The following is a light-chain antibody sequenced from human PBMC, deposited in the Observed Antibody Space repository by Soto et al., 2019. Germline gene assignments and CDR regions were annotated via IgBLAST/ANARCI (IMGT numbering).Light chain of an antibody. J-gene: IGKJ1*01. Sequence: DIQMTQSPSSLSASVGARVTITCRASQGISNYLAWYQQKPGKVPKLLIYAASTLQSGVPSRFSGSGSGTDFTLTISSLQPEDVATYYCQKYNSAPPGGTFGQGTKVEIK. V-gene: IGKV1-27*01. CDR1: QGISNY. CDR2: AAS. CDR3: QKYNSAPPGGT.